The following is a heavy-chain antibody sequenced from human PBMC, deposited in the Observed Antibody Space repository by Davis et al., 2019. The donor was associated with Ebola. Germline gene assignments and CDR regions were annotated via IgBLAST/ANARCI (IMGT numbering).Heavy chain of an antibody. Sequence: AASVKVSCKASGGTFSSYAISWVRQATGQGLEWMGWMNPNSGNTGYAQKFQGRVTMTRNTSISTAYMELSSLRSEDTAVYYCARLWTGSGGGYWGQGTLVTVSS. J-gene: IGHJ4*02. CDR2: MNPNSGNT. CDR3: ARLWTGSGGGY. V-gene: IGHV1-8*02. CDR1: GGTFSSYA. D-gene: IGHD3/OR15-3a*01.